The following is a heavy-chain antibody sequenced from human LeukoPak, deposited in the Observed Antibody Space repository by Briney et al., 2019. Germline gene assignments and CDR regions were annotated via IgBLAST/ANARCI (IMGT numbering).Heavy chain of an antibody. CDR3: ATSRTDYDYVWGSYPSNWFDP. Sequence: PSETLSLTCAVYGGSFSGYYWSWIRQPPGKGLEWIGEINHSGSTNYNPSLRSRVTRSVDTFKNQFSLELSSATASDTAWYYCATSRTDYDYVWGSYPSNWFDPWGQGSLVTVCS. D-gene: IGHD3-16*02. CDR1: GGSFSGYY. CDR2: INHSGST. V-gene: IGHV4-34*01. J-gene: IGHJ5*02.